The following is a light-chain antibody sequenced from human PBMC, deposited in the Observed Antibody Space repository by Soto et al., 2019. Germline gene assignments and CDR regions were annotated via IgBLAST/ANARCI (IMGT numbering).Light chain of an antibody. CDR1: SSDVGGYNY. Sequence: QSVLTQPASVSGSPGQSFTISCTGTSSDVGGYNYVSWYQQHPGKAPKLMIYDVSNRPSGVSNRFSGSKSGNTASLTISGLQAEDEADYYCSSYTSSSTLKVFGGGTKLTVL. CDR2: DVS. J-gene: IGLJ2*01. V-gene: IGLV2-14*01. CDR3: SSYTSSSTLKV.